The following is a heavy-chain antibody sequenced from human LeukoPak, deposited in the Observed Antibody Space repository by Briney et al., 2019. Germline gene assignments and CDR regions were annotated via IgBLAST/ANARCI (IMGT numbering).Heavy chain of an antibody. CDR3: ARAIGYCSSTSCSYFDY. D-gene: IGHD2-2*01. V-gene: IGHV4-34*01. J-gene: IGHJ4*02. CDR2: INHSGST. Sequence: SSETLSLTCAVYGGSFSGYYWSWIRQPPGKGLEWIGEINHSGSTNYNPSLKSRVTISVDTSKNQFSLKLSSVTAADTAVYYCARAIGYCSSTSCSYFDYWGQGTLVTVSS. CDR1: GGSFSGYY.